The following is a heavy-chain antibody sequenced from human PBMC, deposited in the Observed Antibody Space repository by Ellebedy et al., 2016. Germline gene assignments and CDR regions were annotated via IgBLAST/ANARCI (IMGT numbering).Heavy chain of an antibody. J-gene: IGHJ5*02. Sequence: SETLSLTXTVSGGSISSSSYYWGWIRQPPGKGLEWIGSIYYSGSTYYNPSLKSRVTISVDTSKNQFSLKLSSVTAADTAVYYCARQTQQWLPRPGSWFDPWGQGTLVTVSS. CDR1: GGSISSSSYY. CDR3: ARQTQQWLPRPGSWFDP. D-gene: IGHD6-19*01. V-gene: IGHV4-39*01. CDR2: IYYSGST.